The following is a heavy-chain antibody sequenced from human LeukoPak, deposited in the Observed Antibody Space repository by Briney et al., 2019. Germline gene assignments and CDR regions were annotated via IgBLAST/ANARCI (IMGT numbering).Heavy chain of an antibody. Sequence: SGTLSLTCAVYGGSFSGYYWSWIRQPPGKGLEWIGEINHSASTNYNPSLKSRVTISVDTSKNQFSLTLSSVTAADTAVYYCVAGTTRRLDGYWGQGTLATASS. D-gene: IGHD1-14*01. V-gene: IGHV4-34*01. CDR1: GGSFSGYY. CDR2: INHSAST. CDR3: VAGTTRRLDGY. J-gene: IGHJ4*02.